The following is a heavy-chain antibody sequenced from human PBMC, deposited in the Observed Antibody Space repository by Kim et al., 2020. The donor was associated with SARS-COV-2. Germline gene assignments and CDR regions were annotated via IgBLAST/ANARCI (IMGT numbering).Heavy chain of an antibody. CDR3: ARHGIDSSSWSGYYYYYGMDV. J-gene: IGHJ6*02. D-gene: IGHD6-13*01. CDR2: IDPSDSYT. V-gene: IGHV5-10-1*01. CDR1: GYSFTSYW. Sequence: GESLKISCKGSGYSFTSYWISWVRQMPGKGLEWMGRIDPSDSYTNYSPSFQGHVTISADKSISTAYLQWSSLKASDTAMYYCARHGIDSSSWSGYYYYYGMDVWGQGTTVTVSS.